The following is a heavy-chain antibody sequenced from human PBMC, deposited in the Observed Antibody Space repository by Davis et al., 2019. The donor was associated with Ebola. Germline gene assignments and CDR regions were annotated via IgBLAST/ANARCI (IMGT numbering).Heavy chain of an antibody. Sequence: PGGSLRLSCAASGFTFSSYAMSWVRQAPGKGLEWVSAISGSGGSTYYADSVKGRFTISRDNSKNTLYLQMNSLRAEDTAVYYCAKEDLYCTGGVCYTASFDYWGQGTLVTVSS. D-gene: IGHD2-8*02. J-gene: IGHJ4*02. CDR3: AKEDLYCTGGVCYTASFDY. V-gene: IGHV3-23*01. CDR2: ISGSGGST. CDR1: GFTFSSYA.